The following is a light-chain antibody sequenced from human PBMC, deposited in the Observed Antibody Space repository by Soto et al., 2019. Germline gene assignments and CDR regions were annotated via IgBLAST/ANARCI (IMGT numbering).Light chain of an antibody. CDR2: DAS. J-gene: IGKJ1*01. V-gene: IGKV1-5*01. CDR1: QTISTW. Sequence: DIQVTQSPPTLSASVGYRVTITCRSSQTISTWMAWYQQKPGKAPKLLAYDASTLQSGVPSRFSGSGYGTEFTLTISSLQPDDFATYYCQQYNGYSTWTFGQGTKVDI. CDR3: QQYNGYSTWT.